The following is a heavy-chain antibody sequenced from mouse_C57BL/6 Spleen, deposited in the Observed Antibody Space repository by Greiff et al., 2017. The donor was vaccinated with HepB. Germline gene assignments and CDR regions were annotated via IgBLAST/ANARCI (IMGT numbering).Heavy chain of an antibody. CDR2: IDPSDSYT. J-gene: IGHJ1*03. CDR3: ARDYYGSRYFDV. CDR1: GYTFTSYW. V-gene: IGHV1-69*01. D-gene: IGHD1-1*01. Sequence: QVQLKQPGAELVMPGASVKLSCKASGYTFTSYWMHWVKQRPGQGLEWIGEIDPSDSYTNYNQKFKGKSTLTVDKSSSTAYMQLSSLTSEDSAVYYCARDYYGSRYFDVWGTGTTVTVSS.